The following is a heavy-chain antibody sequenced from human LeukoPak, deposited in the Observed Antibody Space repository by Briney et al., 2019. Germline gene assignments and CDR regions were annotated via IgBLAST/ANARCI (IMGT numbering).Heavy chain of an antibody. CDR3: AREAVVDTAMVATGY. CDR1: GGTFSSYA. V-gene: IGHV1-69*13. Sequence: SVKVSCKASGGTFSSYAISWVRQAPGQGLEWMGGIIPIFGTANYAQKFQGRVTITADESTSTAYMELSSLRSEDTAVYYCAREAVVDTAMVATGYWGQGTLVTVSS. D-gene: IGHD5-18*01. CDR2: IIPIFGTA. J-gene: IGHJ4*02.